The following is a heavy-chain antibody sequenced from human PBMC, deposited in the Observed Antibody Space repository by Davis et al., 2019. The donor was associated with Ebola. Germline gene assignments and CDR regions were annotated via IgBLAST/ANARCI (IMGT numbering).Heavy chain of an antibody. J-gene: IGHJ3*02. CDR1: GFTFSSYG. CDR3: ARGFRPRVRFLEWLPNDAFDI. Sequence: PGGSLRLSCAASGFTFSSYGMHWVRQAPGKGLEWVAVIWYDGSNKYYADSVKGRFTISRDNSKNTLYLQMNSLRAEDTAVYYCARGFRPRVRFLEWLPNDAFDIWGQGTMVTVSS. V-gene: IGHV3-33*01. CDR2: IWYDGSNK. D-gene: IGHD3-3*01.